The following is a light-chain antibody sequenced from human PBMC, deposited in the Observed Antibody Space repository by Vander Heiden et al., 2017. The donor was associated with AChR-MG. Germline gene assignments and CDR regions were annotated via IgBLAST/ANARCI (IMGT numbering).Light chain of an antibody. CDR3: QQTYSPPRT. Sequence: DLQMTQSPPSLSASVGDRVTITCRASQSITNYLSWYQQKPGKAPKLLIFAASSVHSGVPFRFSGSGSDTYFTLTITSLQPEDFATYYCQQTYSPPRTFGQGTRVEFK. CDR1: QSITNY. CDR2: AAS. V-gene: IGKV1-39*01. J-gene: IGKJ1*01.